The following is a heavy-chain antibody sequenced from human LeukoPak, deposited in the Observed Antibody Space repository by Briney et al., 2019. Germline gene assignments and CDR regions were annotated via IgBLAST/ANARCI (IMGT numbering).Heavy chain of an antibody. D-gene: IGHD3-10*01. Sequence: SETLSLTCAVYGGSFSGCYWSWIRQPPGKGLEWIGEINHSGSTNYNPSLKSRVTISVDTSKNQFSLKLSSVTAADTAVYYCARHLWGGAMVRGVISPWFDPWGQGTLVTVSS. CDR2: INHSGST. V-gene: IGHV4-34*01. J-gene: IGHJ5*02. CDR1: GGSFSGCY. CDR3: ARHLWGGAMVRGVISPWFDP.